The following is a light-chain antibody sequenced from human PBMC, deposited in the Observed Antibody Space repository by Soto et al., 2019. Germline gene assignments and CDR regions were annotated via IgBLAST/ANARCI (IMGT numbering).Light chain of an antibody. V-gene: IGLV2-8*01. J-gene: IGLJ1*01. Sequence: LTQPPSASGSPGQSVTISCTGTKNDIGVYDFVSWYQHHPGKAPRLIIYEVVQRPSGVPDRFSGSKSGNTASLTVSGLQAEDEADYFCKSYAGSNTYVFGSGTKLTVL. CDR1: KNDIGVYDF. CDR2: EVV. CDR3: KSYAGSNTYV.